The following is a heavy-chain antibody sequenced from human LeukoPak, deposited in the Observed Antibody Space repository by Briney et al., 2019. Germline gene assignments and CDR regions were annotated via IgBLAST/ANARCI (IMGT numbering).Heavy chain of an antibody. J-gene: IGHJ4*02. CDR3: ARDKQQLATPFDY. Sequence: SQTLSLTCAISGDSVSINSAAWNWIRQSPSRGLEWLGRTYYRSKWYNDYAVSVKSRITINPETSKNKSSLQLNSVPTEDTAVYYCARDKQQLATPFDYWGQGTLVTVSS. D-gene: IGHD6-13*01. V-gene: IGHV6-1*01. CDR1: GDSVSINSAA. CDR2: TYYRSKWYN.